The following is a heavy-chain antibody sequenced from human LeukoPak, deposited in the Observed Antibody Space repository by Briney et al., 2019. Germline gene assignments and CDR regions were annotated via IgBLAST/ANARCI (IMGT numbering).Heavy chain of an antibody. CDR1: GFTFSNFD. CDR3: AKDKERESDFYYYMDV. Sequence: PGGSLRLSCAASGFTFSNFDMSWVRQAPGKGLEWVAFIRYDGSNKYYADSVKGRFTISRDNSKNTLYLQMNSLRAEDTAVYYCAKDKERESDFYYYMDVWGKGTTVTVSS. V-gene: IGHV3-30*02. J-gene: IGHJ6*03. CDR2: IRYDGSNK.